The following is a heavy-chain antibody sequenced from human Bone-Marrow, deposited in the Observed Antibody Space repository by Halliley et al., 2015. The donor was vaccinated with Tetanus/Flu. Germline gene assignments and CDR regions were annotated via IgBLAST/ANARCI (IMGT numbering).Heavy chain of an antibody. CDR3: AREKSIAARYGLDV. CDR2: ISSGSVYI. V-gene: IGHV3-21*01. D-gene: IGHD6-6*01. J-gene: IGHJ6*02. Sequence: VSSISSGSVYIYYADSVKGRFTISRDNAKNSLYLQMDSLRAEDTAVYFCAREKSIAARYGLDVWGQGTTVTVSS.